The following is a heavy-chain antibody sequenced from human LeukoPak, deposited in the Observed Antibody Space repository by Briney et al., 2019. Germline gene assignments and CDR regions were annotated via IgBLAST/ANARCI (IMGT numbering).Heavy chain of an antibody. CDR3: AKVMPPGRIRFYSYYMDV. CDR1: GFTFSSYW. V-gene: IGHV3-74*01. Sequence: PPGGSLRLSCAASGFTFSSYWMHWVRQAPGKGLVWVSRINSDGSSTSYADSVKGRFTISRDNAKNTLYLQMNGLRVEDTAVYYCAKVMPPGRIRFYSYYMDVWGKGTTVTVS. J-gene: IGHJ6*03. D-gene: IGHD2-15*01. CDR2: INSDGSST.